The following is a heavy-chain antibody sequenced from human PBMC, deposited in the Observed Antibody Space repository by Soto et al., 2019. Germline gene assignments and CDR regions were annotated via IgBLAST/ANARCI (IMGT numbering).Heavy chain of an antibody. J-gene: IGHJ5*02. V-gene: IGHV4-34*01. Sequence: KPSETLSLTCAVYGGSFSGYYWSWIRQPPGKGLEWIGEINHSGSTNYNPSLKSRVTISVDTSKNQFSLKLSSVTAADTAVYYCASGVVVVAATQGRGWFDPWGQGTLVTVSS. CDR3: ASGVVVVAATQGRGWFDP. CDR1: GGSFSGYY. CDR2: INHSGST. D-gene: IGHD2-15*01.